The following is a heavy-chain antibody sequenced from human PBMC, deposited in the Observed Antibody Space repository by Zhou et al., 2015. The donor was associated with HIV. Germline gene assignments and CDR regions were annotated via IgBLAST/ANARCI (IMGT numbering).Heavy chain of an antibody. D-gene: IGHD2-15*01. J-gene: IGHJ3*01. V-gene: IGHV1-69*06. CDR3: ARGHLGYCSEGKCYIHAFDF. CDR2: IIPVFGTA. CDR1: GGTFFSYG. Sequence: QAQLEQSGAEVKKPGSSVRVSCKASGGTFFSYGISWIRQAPGQGLEWMGGIIPVFGTANYAQNFQDRLTITADKSTDTAYMELSSLRSEDTAVYFCARGHLGYCSEGKCYIHAFDFWGQGTLVTVTS.